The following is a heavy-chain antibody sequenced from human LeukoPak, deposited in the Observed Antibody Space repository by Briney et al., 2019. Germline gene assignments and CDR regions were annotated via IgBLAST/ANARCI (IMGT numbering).Heavy chain of an antibody. J-gene: IGHJ4*02. Sequence: SVKVSCKASGGTFSSCAISWVRQAPGQGLEWMGGIIPIFGTANYAQKFQGRVTITADESTSTAYMELSSLRSEDTAVYYCARNPSVLNYFDYWGQGTLVTVSS. CDR1: GGTFSSCA. D-gene: IGHD2-8*02. CDR3: ARNPSVLNYFDY. CDR2: IIPIFGTA. V-gene: IGHV1-69*13.